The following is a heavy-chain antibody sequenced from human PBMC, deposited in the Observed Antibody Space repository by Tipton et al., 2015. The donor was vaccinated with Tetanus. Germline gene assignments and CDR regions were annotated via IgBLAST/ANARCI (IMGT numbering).Heavy chain of an antibody. CDR2: INHDGRT. CDR1: GGSFGHYY. CDR3: ASSHYDFWSGYLNWFDP. D-gene: IGHD3-3*01. J-gene: IGHJ5*02. Sequence: TLSLTCVVYGGSFGHYYWTWIRQPPGKGLEWIGEINHDGRTTYTSSLKSRVTISVDTSKNQFSLKLSSVTAADTAVYYCASSHYDFWSGYLNWFDPWGQGTLVTVSS. V-gene: IGHV4-34*01.